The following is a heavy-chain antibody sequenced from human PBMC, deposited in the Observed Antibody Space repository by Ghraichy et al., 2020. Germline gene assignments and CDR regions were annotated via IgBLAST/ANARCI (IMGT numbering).Heavy chain of an antibody. D-gene: IGHD6-13*01. Sequence: GGSLRLSCAASGFTVSSNYMSWVRQAPGKGLEWVSVIYSGGSTYYADSVKGRFTISRDNSKNTLYLQMNSLRAEDTAMYYCARDANYIAAAGITGDYWGQGTLVTVSS. CDR2: IYSGGST. V-gene: IGHV3-53*01. CDR1: GFTVSSNY. CDR3: ARDANYIAAAGITGDY. J-gene: IGHJ4*02.